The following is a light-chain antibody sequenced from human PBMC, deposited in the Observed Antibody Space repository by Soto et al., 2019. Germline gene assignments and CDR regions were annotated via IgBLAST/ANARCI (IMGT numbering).Light chain of an antibody. J-gene: IGLJ3*02. Sequence: SALTQPASVSGSPGQSITISCTGTSSDVGSYNLVSWYQQHPGKAPKLIIYDDNKRPSGVSNRFSGSKSGNTASLTISGLQAEDEADYYCCSYAGSSTWVFGGGTQLTVL. CDR2: DDN. CDR1: SSDVGSYNL. V-gene: IGLV2-23*01. CDR3: CSYAGSSTWV.